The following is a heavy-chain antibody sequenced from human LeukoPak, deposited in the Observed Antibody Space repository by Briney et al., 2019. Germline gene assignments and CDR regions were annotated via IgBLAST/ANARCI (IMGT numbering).Heavy chain of an antibody. CDR3: ARLLAPNVWLSPIDY. D-gene: IGHD3-9*01. V-gene: IGHV5-51*01. J-gene: IGHJ4*02. CDR2: IYPGDSDT. Sequence: GESLKISCKGSGYSFTSYWIGWVRQMPGKGLEWMGIIYPGDSDTRYSPSFQGQVTISADKTISTAYLQWSSLKASDTAMYYCARLLAPNVWLSPIDYWGQGTLVTVSS. CDR1: GYSFTSYW.